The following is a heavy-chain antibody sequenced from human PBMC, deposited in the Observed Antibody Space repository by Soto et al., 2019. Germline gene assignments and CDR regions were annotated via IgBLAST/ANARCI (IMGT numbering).Heavy chain of an antibody. CDR2: INPNSGGT. CDR3: ARATKQQLVVGDAFDI. D-gene: IGHD6-13*01. V-gene: IGHV1-2*04. CDR1: GYTFTGYY. Sequence: ASVKVSCKASGYTFTGYYMHWVRQAPGQGLEWMGWINPNSGGTNYAQKFQGWVTMTRDTSISTAYMEPSRLRSDDTAVYYCARATKQQLVVGDAFDIWGQGTMVTVSS. J-gene: IGHJ3*02.